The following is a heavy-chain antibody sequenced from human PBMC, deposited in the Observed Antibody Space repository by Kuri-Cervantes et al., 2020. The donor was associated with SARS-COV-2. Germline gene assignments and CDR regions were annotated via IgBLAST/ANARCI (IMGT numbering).Heavy chain of an antibody. D-gene: IGHD4-17*01. Sequence: GSLRLSCTVSGGSISSSSYYWGWIRQPPGKGLEWIGSIYYSGSTYYNPSLKSRVTISVDTSKNQFSLKLSSVTAADTAVYYCARHIKTRATVTTLYYFDYWGQGTLVTVSS. CDR2: IYYSGST. V-gene: IGHV4-39*01. J-gene: IGHJ4*02. CDR1: GGSISSSSYY. CDR3: ARHIKTRATVTTLYYFDY.